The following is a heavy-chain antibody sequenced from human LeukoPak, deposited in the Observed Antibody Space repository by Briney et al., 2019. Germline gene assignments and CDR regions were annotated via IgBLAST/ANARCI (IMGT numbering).Heavy chain of an antibody. CDR3: AKGGSPFDFDSAFDY. J-gene: IGHJ4*02. CDR2: ISGSCCST. Sequence: PGGSLRLSCAASVFTFSSYAMSGVRQAPGKGLEWVSAISGSCCSTYYADSVKGRFTISRDNSKNTLYMQMNSLRAEDTAVYYCAKGGSPFDFDSAFDYWGQGTLVTVSS. D-gene: IGHD3-9*01. V-gene: IGHV3-23*01. CDR1: VFTFSSYA.